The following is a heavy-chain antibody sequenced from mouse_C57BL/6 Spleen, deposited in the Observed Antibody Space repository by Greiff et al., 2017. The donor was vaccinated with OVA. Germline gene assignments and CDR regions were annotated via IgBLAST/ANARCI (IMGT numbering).Heavy chain of an antibody. CDR1: GYTFTDYN. V-gene: IGHV1-22*01. D-gene: IGHD2-4*01. Sequence: EVKLMESGPELVKPGASVKMSCKASGYTFTDYNMHWVKQSHGKSLEWIGYINPNNGGTSYNQKFKGKATLTVNKSSSTAYMELRSLTSEDSAVYYCARREVYYDAFAYWGQGTLVTVSA. J-gene: IGHJ3*01. CDR3: ARREVYYDAFAY. CDR2: INPNNGGT.